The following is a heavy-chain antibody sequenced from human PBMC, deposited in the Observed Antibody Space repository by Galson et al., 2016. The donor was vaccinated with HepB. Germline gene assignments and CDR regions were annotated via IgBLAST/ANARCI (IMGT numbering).Heavy chain of an antibody. Sequence: SCKASGGTFRSYLISWVRQAPGQGLEWMGGIIPIFGTANYAQKFQGRITITADESASTASMDLSSLRSGDTAVYYCADNDGSGAFDIWGQGTMLTVSS. V-gene: IGHV1-69*01. CDR2: IIPIFGTA. J-gene: IGHJ3*02. D-gene: IGHD3-10*01. CDR3: ADNDGSGAFDI. CDR1: GGTFRSYL.